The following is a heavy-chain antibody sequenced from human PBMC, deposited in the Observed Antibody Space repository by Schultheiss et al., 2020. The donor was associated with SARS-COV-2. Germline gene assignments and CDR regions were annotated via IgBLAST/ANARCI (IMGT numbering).Heavy chain of an antibody. J-gene: IGHJ5*02. Sequence: GSLRLSCAVYGGSFSGYYWSWIRQPPGKGLEWIGEINHSGSANHNPSLKSRVTISVDTSRNQFSLKLSSVTAADTAVYYCARAIAAAGIWFDPWGQGTLVTVSS. V-gene: IGHV4-34*01. CDR1: GGSFSGYY. CDR3: ARAIAAAGIWFDP. CDR2: INHSGSA. D-gene: IGHD6-13*01.